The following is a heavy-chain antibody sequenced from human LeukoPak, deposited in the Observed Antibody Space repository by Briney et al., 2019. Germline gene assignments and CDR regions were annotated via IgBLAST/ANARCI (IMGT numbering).Heavy chain of an antibody. Sequence: PSETLSLTCTVSGGSISSSSYYWGWIRQPPGKGLEWIGSIYYSGSTYYNPSLKSRVTISVDTSKNQFSLKLSSVTAADTAVYYCARLMYYYDSSGYRRLNDYYYYYGMDVWGQGTTVTVSS. CDR1: GGSISSSSYY. V-gene: IGHV4-39*01. CDR3: ARLMYYYDSSGYRRLNDYYYYYGMDV. J-gene: IGHJ6*02. CDR2: IYYSGST. D-gene: IGHD3-22*01.